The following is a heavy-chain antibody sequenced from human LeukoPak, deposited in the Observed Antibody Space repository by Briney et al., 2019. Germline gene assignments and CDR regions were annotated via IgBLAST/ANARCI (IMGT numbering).Heavy chain of an antibody. CDR1: GFTFSSYA. V-gene: IGHV3-30*14. CDR2: ISYDGSNK. CDR3: AREMATISVSYYYGMDV. D-gene: IGHD5-24*01. J-gene: IGHJ6*02. Sequence: GRSLRLSCAASGFTFSSYAMHWVRQAPGKGLEWVAVISYDGSNKYYADSVKGRFTISRDNSKNTLYLQMNSLRAEDTAVYYCAREMATISVSYYYGMDVWGQGTTVTVSS.